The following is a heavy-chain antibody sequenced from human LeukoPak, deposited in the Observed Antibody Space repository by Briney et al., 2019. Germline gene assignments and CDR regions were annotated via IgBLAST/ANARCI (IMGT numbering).Heavy chain of an antibody. J-gene: IGHJ4*02. CDR2: IWYDGSNK. CDR1: GFTFSSYG. D-gene: IGHD2-21*02. CDR3: ARVSPEIVVVTGTGAPDY. V-gene: IGHV3-33*01. Sequence: SGTSLRLSCAASGFTFSSYGIHWVRQAPGKGLEWVAVIWYDGSNKYYADSVKGRFTISRDNSKNTVYLQMNSLRAEDTAVYYCARVSPEIVVVTGTGAPDYWGQGTLVTVSS.